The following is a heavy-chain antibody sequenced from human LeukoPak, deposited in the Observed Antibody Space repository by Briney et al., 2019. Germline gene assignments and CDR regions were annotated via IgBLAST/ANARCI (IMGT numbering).Heavy chain of an antibody. CDR2: IYYSGST. Sequence: SETLSLTCTVSGGSISSYYWSWLRQPAGKGLEWIGYIYYSGSTNYNPSLKSRVTMSVDTSKNQFSLNLSSVTAADTAVYYCARLLAGCPGGRCRAHFDYWGQGTLVTVSS. J-gene: IGHJ4*02. CDR3: ARLLAGCPGGRCRAHFDY. D-gene: IGHD2-15*01. V-gene: IGHV4-59*01. CDR1: GGSISSYY.